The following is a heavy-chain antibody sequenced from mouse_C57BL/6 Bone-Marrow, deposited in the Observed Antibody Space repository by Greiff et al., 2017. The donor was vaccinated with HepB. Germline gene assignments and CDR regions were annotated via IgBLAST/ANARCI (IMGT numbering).Heavy chain of an antibody. D-gene: IGHD1-1*01. V-gene: IGHV5-17*01. J-gene: IGHJ2*01. Sequence: DVMLVESGGGLVKPGGSLKLSCAASGFTFSDYGMHWVRQAPEKGLEWVAYISSGSSTIYYADTVKGRFTISRDNAKNTLFLQMTSLRSEDTAMYYCGWKAPITTVVALYYFDYWGQGTTLTVSS. CDR3: GWKAPITTVVALYYFDY. CDR1: GFTFSDYG. CDR2: ISSGSSTI.